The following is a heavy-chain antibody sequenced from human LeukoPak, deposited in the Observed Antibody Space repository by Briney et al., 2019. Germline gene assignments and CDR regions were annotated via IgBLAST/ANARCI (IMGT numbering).Heavy chain of an antibody. Sequence: GGSLRLPCAASGFTLSTYSMCWVRQAPGKGLEWVSGIRGSGGITYYADSVKGRFTISGDNSENTLYLQMNSLRVDDTAVYYCAKGRVVESILDYWGQGVLVTVSS. CDR1: GFTLSTYS. CDR3: AKGRVVESILDY. CDR2: IRGSGGIT. V-gene: IGHV3-23*01. J-gene: IGHJ4*02. D-gene: IGHD3-3*01.